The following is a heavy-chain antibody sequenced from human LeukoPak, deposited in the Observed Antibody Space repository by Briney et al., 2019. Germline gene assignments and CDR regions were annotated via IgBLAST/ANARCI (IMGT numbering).Heavy chain of an antibody. CDR3: ARGLRGSRLDY. CDR2: INHSGTT. J-gene: IGHJ4*02. V-gene: IGHV4-34*01. D-gene: IGHD3-16*01. CDR1: GGSFSGYY. Sequence: SGTLSLTCAVYGGSFSGYYWSWIRQPPGKGLEWIGEINHSGTTNYNPSLKSRVTISVDTSKNQFSLKLSSVTAADTAVYYCARGLRGSRLDYWGQGTLVTVSS.